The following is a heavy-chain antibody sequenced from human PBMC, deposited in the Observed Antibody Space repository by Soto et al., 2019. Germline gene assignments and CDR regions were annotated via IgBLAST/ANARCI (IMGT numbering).Heavy chain of an antibody. CDR1: GGSISSGDYY. V-gene: IGHV4-30-4*01. CDR2: IYYSGST. J-gene: IGHJ5*02. Sequence: PSETLSLTCTVSGGSISSGDYYWSWIRQPPGKGLEWIGYIYYSGSTYYNPSLKSRVTISVDTSKNQFSLKLSSVTAADTAVYYCASSPAAMVIWFDPWGQGTLVTVSS. CDR3: ASSPAAMVIWFDP. D-gene: IGHD2-2*01.